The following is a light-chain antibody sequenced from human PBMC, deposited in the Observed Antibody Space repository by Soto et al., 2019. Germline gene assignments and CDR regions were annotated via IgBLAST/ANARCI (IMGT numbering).Light chain of an antibody. V-gene: IGLV2-23*01. CDR2: DGT. Sequence: QSVLTQPASVSGSPGQSITISCTGTSSDVGGFKLVSWYQQHPGEAPKLMIYDGTERPSGVSNRFSGSKSGNTASLTISGHQAEDEADYYCCSYAASSTSVVFGGGTQLTVL. CDR3: CSYAASSTSVV. J-gene: IGLJ2*01. CDR1: SSDVGGFKL.